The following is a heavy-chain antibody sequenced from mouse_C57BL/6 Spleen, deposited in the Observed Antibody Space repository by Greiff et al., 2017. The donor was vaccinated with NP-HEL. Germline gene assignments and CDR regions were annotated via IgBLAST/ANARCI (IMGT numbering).Heavy chain of an antibody. V-gene: IGHV1-50*01. CDR2: IDPSDSYN. CDR1: GYTFTSYW. CDR3: ARSGGHWYFDV. Sequence: QVQLQQPGAELVKPGASVKLSCKASGYTFTSYWMQWVKQRPGQGLEWIGEIDPSDSYNNYNQKFKGKATLTVDTSSSTAYMQLSSLTSEDAAVYYGARSGGHWYFDVWGTGTTVTVSS. D-gene: IGHD3-1*01. J-gene: IGHJ1*03.